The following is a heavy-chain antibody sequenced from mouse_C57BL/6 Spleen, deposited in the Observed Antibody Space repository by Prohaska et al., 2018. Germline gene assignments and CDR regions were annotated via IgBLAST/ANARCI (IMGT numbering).Heavy chain of an antibody. CDR1: GFTFSGFW. J-gene: IGHJ1*03. Sequence: EVQLLETGGGLVQPGGSRGLSCEGSGFTFSGFWMSWVRQTPGKTLEWIGDINSDGSAINYGPSIRDRFTIFRDKDKSTLYLQMSNVRSEDTATYFCMRYGNYWYFDVWGTGTTVTVSS. D-gene: IGHD2-1*01. V-gene: IGHV11-2*01. CDR3: MRYGNYWYFDV. CDR2: INSDGSAI.